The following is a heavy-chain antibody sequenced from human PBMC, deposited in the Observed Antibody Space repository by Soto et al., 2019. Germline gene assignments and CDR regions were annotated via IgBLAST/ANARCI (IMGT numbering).Heavy chain of an antibody. D-gene: IGHD3-16*01. CDR2: IHYSGST. J-gene: IGHJ6*02. CDR3: VRPSQLGYHYYGMDV. V-gene: IGHV4-59*08. Sequence: QVQLQESGPGLVKPSETLSLTCTVSGGSISSYYWSWIRQPPGKGLEWLGYIHYSGSTNYNPSLKSRVTISVDTYKDQFSLNLSSVTAADTAVYYCVRPSQLGYHYYGMDVWGQGTTVTVSS. CDR1: GGSISSYY.